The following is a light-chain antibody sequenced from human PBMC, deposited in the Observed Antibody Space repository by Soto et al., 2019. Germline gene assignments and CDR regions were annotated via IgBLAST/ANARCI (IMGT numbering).Light chain of an antibody. V-gene: IGLV2-23*03. CDR3: CSYEGSSTFERV. CDR2: ECS. Sequence: QSALTQPASVSGSPGQSITISCPVTSSDVGSYNLVSWYQQHPGKAPKLMIYECSKRPSGVSHRFSGSKSGNTASLTISGLQAEDEADYYCCSYEGSSTFERVFGGGTKLPVL. CDR1: SSDVGSYNL. J-gene: IGLJ3*02.